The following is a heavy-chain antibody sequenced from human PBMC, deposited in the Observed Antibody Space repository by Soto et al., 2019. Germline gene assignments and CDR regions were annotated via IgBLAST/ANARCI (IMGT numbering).Heavy chain of an antibody. V-gene: IGHV1-18*01. CDR1: GYTFTSYG. CDR2: ISAYNGNT. Sequence: DSVKVSCKASGYTFTSYGISWVRQAPGQGLEWMGWISAYNGNTNYAQKLQGRVTMTTDTSTSTAYMELRSLRSDDTAVYYCERRPIAAAGNNWFDPWGQGTLVPVYS. CDR3: ERRPIAAAGNNWFDP. J-gene: IGHJ5*02. D-gene: IGHD6-13*01.